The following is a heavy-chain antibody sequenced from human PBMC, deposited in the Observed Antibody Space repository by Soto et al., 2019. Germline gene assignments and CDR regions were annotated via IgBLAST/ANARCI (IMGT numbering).Heavy chain of an antibody. D-gene: IGHD6-13*01. CDR2: IYPGDSDT. CDR3: ARHHGSPGSYFGLDV. V-gene: IGHV5-51*01. J-gene: IGHJ6*02. CDR1: GYSFTSYW. Sequence: GKSLTIPVKGSGYSFTSYWINWVRQMPGKGLEWMGIIYPGDSDTRYSPSFQGQVTISADKSIDTAYLQWRSLKASDTAVYYCARHHGSPGSYFGLDVWGQGTTVTVSS.